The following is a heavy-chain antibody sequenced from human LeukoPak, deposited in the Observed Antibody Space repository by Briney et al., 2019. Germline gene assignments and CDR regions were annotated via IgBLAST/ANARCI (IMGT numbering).Heavy chain of an antibody. CDR1: GFTFSSYA. V-gene: IGHV3-23*01. J-gene: IGHJ4*02. CDR3: AKDSGIHWYYDSSGYYYSHFDY. Sequence: GGSLRLSCAASGFTFSSYAMSWVRQAPGKGLEWVSVISGSGGSTYYADSVKGRFTISRDNSKNTLYLQMNSLRAEDTAVYYCAKDSGIHWYYDSSGYYYSHFDYWGQGTLVTVSS. CDR2: ISGSGGST. D-gene: IGHD3-22*01.